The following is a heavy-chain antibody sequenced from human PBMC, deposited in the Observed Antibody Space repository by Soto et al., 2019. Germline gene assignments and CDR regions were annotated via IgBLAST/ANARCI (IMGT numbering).Heavy chain of an antibody. CDR3: ARERGYGLAYCGGDCLMDV. D-gene: IGHD2-21*02. J-gene: IGHJ6*02. V-gene: IGHV3-30-3*01. CDR2: ISYDGSNK. Sequence: GGSLRLSCAASGFTFSSYAMHWVRQAPGKGLEWVAVISYDGSNKYYADSVKGRFTISRDNSKNTLYLQMNSLRAEDTAVYYCARERGYGLAYCGGDCLMDVWGQGTTVTVSS. CDR1: GFTFSSYA.